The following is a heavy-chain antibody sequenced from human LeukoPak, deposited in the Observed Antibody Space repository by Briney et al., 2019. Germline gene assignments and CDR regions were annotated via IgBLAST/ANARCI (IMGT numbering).Heavy chain of an antibody. D-gene: IGHD3-9*01. CDR3: AILAISADYYYMDV. Sequence: PGGSLRLSCAASGFTFDNYAMHWVRQAPGKGLEWVSGISWNSGAIDYADSVKGRFTISRDNAKNSLFLQMNSLRPEDTALYYCAILAISADYYYMDVWGKGTTVTISS. V-gene: IGHV3-9*01. J-gene: IGHJ6*03. CDR1: GFTFDNYA. CDR2: ISWNSGAI.